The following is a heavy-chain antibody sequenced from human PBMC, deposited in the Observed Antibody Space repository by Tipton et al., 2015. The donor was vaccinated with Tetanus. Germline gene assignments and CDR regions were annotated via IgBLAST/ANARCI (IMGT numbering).Heavy chain of an antibody. D-gene: IGHD4-11*01. J-gene: IGHJ6*02. CDR3: ARGPTVTTAHYYYGMDV. V-gene: IGHV1-46*01. CDR1: GYTFTSYY. CDR2: INPSGGST. Sequence: QLVQSGAEVKKPGASVEVSCKASGYTFTSYYMHWVRQAPGQGLEWMGIINPSGGSTSYAQKFQGRVTMTRDTSTSTVYMELSSLRSEDTAVYYCARGPTVTTAHYYYGMDVWGQGTMVTVSS.